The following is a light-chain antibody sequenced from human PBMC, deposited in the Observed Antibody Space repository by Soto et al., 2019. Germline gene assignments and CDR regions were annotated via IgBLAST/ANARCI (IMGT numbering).Light chain of an antibody. Sequence: EIVLTQSPATLSLSLVERATLSCRASQSVSSTLAWYQQKPGQAPRLLIYGASTRATGIPARFSGTGSGTEFGLTISSLEPEDSAVYYCQQRNNWVTFGGGTKVDI. CDR3: QQRNNWVT. CDR1: QSVSST. V-gene: IGKV3-11*01. J-gene: IGKJ4*01. CDR2: GAS.